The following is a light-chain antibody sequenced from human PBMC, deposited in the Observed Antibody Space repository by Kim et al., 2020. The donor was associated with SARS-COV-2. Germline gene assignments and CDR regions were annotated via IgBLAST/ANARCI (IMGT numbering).Light chain of an antibody. CDR1: QTISSY. Sequence: DIQMTQSPSTLSASVGDRVALTCRASQTISSYLAWYQQKPGKAPKLLIYDASTLESGVPSRFSGSGSGTEFTLTISSLRPDDFASYFCQQYNSFPYTFGQGTKLEI. CDR3: QQYNSFPYT. V-gene: IGKV1-5*01. CDR2: DAS. J-gene: IGKJ2*01.